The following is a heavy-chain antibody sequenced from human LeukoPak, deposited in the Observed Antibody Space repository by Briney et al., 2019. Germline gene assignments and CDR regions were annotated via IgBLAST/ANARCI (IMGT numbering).Heavy chain of an antibody. D-gene: IGHD3-10*01. CDR2: IYYSGSA. Sequence: SQTLSLTCTVSGGSISSGDDYWSWIRQPPGKGLEWIGYIYYSGSAYYNPSLKSRVSISVDTSKNQFSLKLSSVTAADTAVYFCARAGFGIDYWGQGTLVTVSS. J-gene: IGHJ4*02. CDR3: ARAGFGIDY. V-gene: IGHV4-30-4*08. CDR1: GGSISSGDDY.